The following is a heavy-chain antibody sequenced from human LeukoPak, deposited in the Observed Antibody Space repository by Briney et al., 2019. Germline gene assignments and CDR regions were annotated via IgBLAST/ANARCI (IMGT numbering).Heavy chain of an antibody. Sequence: SETLSLTCAVYGGSFSGYYWSWIRQPPGKGLEWIGEINHSGSTNYNPSLKSRVTISVDTSKNQFSLKLSPVTAADTAVYYCARGEYSSSSVWIDPWGQGTLVTVSS. D-gene: IGHD6-6*01. J-gene: IGHJ5*02. CDR1: GGSFSGYY. V-gene: IGHV4-34*01. CDR3: ARGEYSSSSVWIDP. CDR2: INHSGST.